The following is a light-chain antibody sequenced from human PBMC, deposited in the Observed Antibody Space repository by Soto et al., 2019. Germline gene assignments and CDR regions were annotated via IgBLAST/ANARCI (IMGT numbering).Light chain of an antibody. Sequence: EIVVTQSPATLSVSPGERVTLSCRASQSVYSDLDWYQQKPGQAPRLLIYGASTRATGIPARFSGSGSGTEFALTISSLQSEDFAVYYCQQYNNWPQAFGQGTKVDIK. V-gene: IGKV3-15*01. J-gene: IGKJ1*01. CDR1: QSVYSD. CDR2: GAS. CDR3: QQYNNWPQA.